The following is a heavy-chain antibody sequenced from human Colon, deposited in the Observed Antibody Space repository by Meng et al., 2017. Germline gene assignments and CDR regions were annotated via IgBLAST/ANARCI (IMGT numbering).Heavy chain of an antibody. CDR1: GDSISSIARY. CDR3: TKEQADGHLGGY. Sequence: SDTLSLTCIVSGDSISSIARYWCWIRQSPVKGLEWIGSIHYNKGAYYYPSLKGRVTISIDSSKNQFSLKLTSEAAADTAIYYGTKEQADGHLGGYWGQGMLVTVSS. CDR2: IHYNKGA. D-gene: IGHD6-13*01. V-gene: IGHV4-39*07. J-gene: IGHJ4*02.